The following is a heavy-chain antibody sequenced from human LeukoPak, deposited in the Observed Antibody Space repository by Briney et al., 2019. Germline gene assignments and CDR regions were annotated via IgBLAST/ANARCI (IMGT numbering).Heavy chain of an antibody. V-gene: IGHV4-30-4*01. J-gene: IGHJ4*02. D-gene: IGHD1-1*01. Sequence: SETLSLTCTVSGGSISSGDYYWSWIRQPPGKGLEWIGYIYYSGSTYYDPSLKSRVTISVDTSKNQFSLKLSSVTAADTAVYYCARHNWNLPFDYWGQGTLVTVSS. CDR3: ARHNWNLPFDY. CDR1: GGSISSGDYY. CDR2: IYYSGST.